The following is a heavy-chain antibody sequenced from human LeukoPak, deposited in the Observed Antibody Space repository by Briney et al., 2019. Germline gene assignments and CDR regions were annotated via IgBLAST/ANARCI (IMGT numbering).Heavy chain of an antibody. D-gene: IGHD4-17*01. CDR1: GYTFTSYG. V-gene: IGHV1-8*02. CDR2: MNPNSGNT. J-gene: IGHJ4*02. CDR3: VIHDYGDYVAGAGDYFDY. Sequence: ASVKVPCKASGYTFTSYGISWVRQATGQGLEWMGWMNPNSGNTGYAQKFQGRVTMTRNTSISTAYMELSSLRSEDTAVYYCVIHDYGDYVAGAGDYFDYWGQGTLVTVSS.